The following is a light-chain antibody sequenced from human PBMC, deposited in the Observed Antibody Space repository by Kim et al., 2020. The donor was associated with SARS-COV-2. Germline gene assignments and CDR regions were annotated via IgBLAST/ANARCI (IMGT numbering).Light chain of an antibody. CDR3: NSRDSSGNHLV. J-gene: IGLJ3*02. Sequence: SSELTQDPAVSVALGQTVRITCQGASLTSYYASWYQQKPGQAPVLVIYGKNNRPSGIPDRFSGSSSGNTASLTITGAQAEDEADYYCNSRDSSGNHLVFGGGTQLTVL. CDR2: GKN. V-gene: IGLV3-19*01. CDR1: SLTSYY.